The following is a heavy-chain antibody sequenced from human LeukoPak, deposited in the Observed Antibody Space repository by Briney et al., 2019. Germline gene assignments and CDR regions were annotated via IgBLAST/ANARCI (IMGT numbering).Heavy chain of an antibody. V-gene: IGHV4-34*01. CDR1: GGSFSGYY. CDR2: INHSGST. J-gene: IGHJ4*02. Sequence: SETLSLTCAVYGGSFSGYYWSWIRQPPGKGLEWIGEINHSGSTNYNPSLKSRVTISVDTSKNQFSLKLSSVTAADTAVYYCARGPGRITIFGVVIPAHFDYWGQGTLVTVSS. CDR3: ARGPGRITIFGVVIPAHFDY. D-gene: IGHD3-3*01.